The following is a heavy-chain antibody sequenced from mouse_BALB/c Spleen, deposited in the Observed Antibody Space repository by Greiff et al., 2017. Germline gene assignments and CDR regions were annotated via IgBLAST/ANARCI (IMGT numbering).Heavy chain of an antibody. J-gene: IGHJ3*01. CDR2: IDPENGDT. Sequence: EVQLQQSGAELVRSGASVKLSCTASGFNIKDYYMHWVKQRPEQGLEWIGWIDPENGDTEYAPKLQGKATMTADTSSNTAYLQLSSLTSEDTAVYYCAGLLLAFAYWGQGTLVTVSA. D-gene: IGHD1-1*01. CDR1: GFNIKDYY. CDR3: AGLLLAFAY. V-gene: IGHV14-4*02.